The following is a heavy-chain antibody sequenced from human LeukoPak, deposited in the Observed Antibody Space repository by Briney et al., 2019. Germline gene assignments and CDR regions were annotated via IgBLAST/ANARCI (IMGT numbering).Heavy chain of an antibody. J-gene: IGHJ4*02. V-gene: IGHV1-8*01. CDR1: GYPFTSFD. D-gene: IGHD6-19*01. CDR2: MTPNSEKR. CDR3: ARGRGWGILDS. Sequence: ASVKVSCKTSGYPFTSFDIHWVRQAAGHGLEWMSWMTPNSEKRGYAQKFQGRVTMTADTSIDTAYMELSSLTFDDTAIYYCARGRGWGILDSWGQGNLVTVSS.